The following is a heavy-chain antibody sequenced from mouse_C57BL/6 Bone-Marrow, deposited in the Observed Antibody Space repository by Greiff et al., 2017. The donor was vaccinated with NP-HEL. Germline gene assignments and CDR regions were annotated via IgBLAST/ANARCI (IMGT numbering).Heavy chain of an antibody. V-gene: IGHV5-12*01. CDR3: ARHGAYYYGSSSWYFDV. D-gene: IGHD1-1*01. Sequence: EVKLQESGGGLVQPGGSLKLSCAASGFTFSDYYMYWVRQTPEKRLEWVAYISNGGGSTYYPDTVKGRFTISRDNAKNTLYLQMSRLKSEDTAMYYCARHGAYYYGSSSWYFDVWGTGTTVTVSS. CDR1: GFTFSDYY. J-gene: IGHJ1*03. CDR2: ISNGGGST.